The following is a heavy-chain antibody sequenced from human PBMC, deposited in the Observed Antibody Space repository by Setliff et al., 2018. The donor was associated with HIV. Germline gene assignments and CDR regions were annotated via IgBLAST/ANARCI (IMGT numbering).Heavy chain of an antibody. D-gene: IGHD2-21*02. J-gene: IGHJ4*02. CDR3: ARVNGGNSPYYFDS. CDR1: AGTVSTYG. V-gene: IGHV1-69*13. CDR2: ITPFFGAP. Sequence: GASVKVSCKASAGTVSTYGISWVRQAPGQGLEWMGRITPFFGAPNYAQKFQGRVTITADESTSTSSMELSSLGSEDTAVYYCARVNGGNSPYYFDSWGQGTLVTVSS.